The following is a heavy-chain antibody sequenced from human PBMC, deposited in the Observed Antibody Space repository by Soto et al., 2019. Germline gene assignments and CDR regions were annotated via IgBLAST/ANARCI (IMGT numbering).Heavy chain of an antibody. CDR2: INPNSGGT. Sequence: GASVKVSCKASGYTFTGYYMHWVRQAPGQGREWMGWINPNSGGTNYAQKFQGRVTMTRDTSISTAYMELSRLRSDDTAVYYCARAGWRSGSYRGGYYYYGMDVWGQGXTVTV. D-gene: IGHD3-22*01. CDR1: GYTFTGYY. V-gene: IGHV1-2*02. CDR3: ARAGWRSGSYRGGYYYYGMDV. J-gene: IGHJ6*02.